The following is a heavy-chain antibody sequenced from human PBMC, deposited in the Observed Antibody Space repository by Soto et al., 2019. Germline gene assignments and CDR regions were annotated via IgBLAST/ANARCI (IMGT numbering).Heavy chain of an antibody. CDR3: VRSGTSAGRFSDY. CDR2: IYPSDSDI. D-gene: IGHD2-8*02. CDR1: GYTFTSYW. Sequence: GESLQISCKGSGYTFTSYWIGCVRQMPGEGLEWMGVIYPSDSDIRYSPSFQGKVTISADKSITTAYLQWSSLKAADTAMYYCVRSGTSAGRFSDYWGEGTLVTVSS. J-gene: IGHJ4*02. V-gene: IGHV5-51*01.